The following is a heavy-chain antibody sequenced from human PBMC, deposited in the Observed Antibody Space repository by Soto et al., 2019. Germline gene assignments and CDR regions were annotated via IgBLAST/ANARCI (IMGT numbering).Heavy chain of an antibody. CDR1: GYTFTSYY. D-gene: IGHD3-22*01. CDR2: INPSGGST. Sequence: VKVSCKASGYTFTSYYMHWVRQAPGQGLEWMGIINPSGGSTSYAQKFQGRVTMTRDTSTSTVYMELSSLRSEDTAVYYCARDSTPYYDSSGPGAFDIWGQGTMVTVSS. V-gene: IGHV1-46*01. J-gene: IGHJ3*02. CDR3: ARDSTPYYDSSGPGAFDI.